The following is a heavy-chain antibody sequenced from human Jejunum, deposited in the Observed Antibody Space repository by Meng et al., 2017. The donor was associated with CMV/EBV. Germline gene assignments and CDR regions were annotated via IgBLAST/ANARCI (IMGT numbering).Heavy chain of an antibody. D-gene: IGHD3-3*01. CDR1: STSSGYS. Sequence: STSSGYSWGGLRQPPGKGLEWIGVISDRGSTHYSPSLKSRVTISSDTSKNQFSLRLTSVTAADTAVYFCARGGWYDSWSGYYPVDYWGQGTLVTVSS. V-gene: IGHV4-38-2*02. CDR3: ARGGWYDSWSGYYPVDY. CDR2: ISDRGST. J-gene: IGHJ4*02.